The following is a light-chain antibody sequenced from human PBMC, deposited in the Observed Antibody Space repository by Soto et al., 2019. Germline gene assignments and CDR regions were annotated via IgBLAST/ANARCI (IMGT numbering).Light chain of an antibody. V-gene: IGKV3-20*01. Sequence: EIVLTQSPGTLSLSPGERATLSCRASQIVSSSYLAWYQQKPGQAPRLLIYGASSSATGIPDRFSGSGSGTDFALTIRRMEPEDFAVYYCQQYGSSPPITFGQGTRLEIK. J-gene: IGKJ5*01. CDR1: QIVSSSY. CDR2: GAS. CDR3: QQYGSSPPIT.